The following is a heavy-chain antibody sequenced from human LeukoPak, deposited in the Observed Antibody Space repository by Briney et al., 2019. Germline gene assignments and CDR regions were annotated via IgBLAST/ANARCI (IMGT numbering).Heavy chain of an antibody. V-gene: IGHV4-4*07. Sequence: SETLSLTCTVSGGSISSYYWSWIRQPAGKGLEWIGRIYTSGSTSHNPSLKSRVTMSVDTSKNQFSLKLSSVTAADTAVYYCARDNSGYDLDVVLDYWGQGTLVTVSS. CDR1: GGSISSYY. J-gene: IGHJ4*02. D-gene: IGHD5-12*01. CDR3: ARDNSGYDLDVVLDY. CDR2: IYTSGST.